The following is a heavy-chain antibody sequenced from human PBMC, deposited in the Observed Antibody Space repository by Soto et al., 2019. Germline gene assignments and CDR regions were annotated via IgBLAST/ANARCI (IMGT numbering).Heavy chain of an antibody. J-gene: IGHJ4*01. Sequence: LRLSCAASGFIFDDFTMHWVRLVPGKGLQWVSYINWDGRIAMYADSAKGRFTISRDNTNNHLYLQMNSPRSDDTALYYCAKDEGAAVESPGDWGHGTLVTVSS. CDR1: GFIFDDFT. CDR2: INWDGRIA. CDR3: AKDEGAAVESPGD. V-gene: IGHV3-43*01. D-gene: IGHD6-13*01.